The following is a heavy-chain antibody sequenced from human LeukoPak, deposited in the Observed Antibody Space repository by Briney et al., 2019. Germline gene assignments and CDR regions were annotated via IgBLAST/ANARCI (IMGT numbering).Heavy chain of an antibody. J-gene: IGHJ4*02. CDR3: ARFGEGYYFDY. D-gene: IGHD3-16*01. CDR2: ISSSSSYI. CDR1: GFTFSSYS. Sequence: NPGGSLGLSCAASGFTFSSYSMNWVRQAPGKGLEWVSSISSSSSYIYYADSVKGRFTISRDNAKNSLYLQMNSLRAEDTAVYYCARFGEGYYFDYWGQGTLVTVSS. V-gene: IGHV3-21*01.